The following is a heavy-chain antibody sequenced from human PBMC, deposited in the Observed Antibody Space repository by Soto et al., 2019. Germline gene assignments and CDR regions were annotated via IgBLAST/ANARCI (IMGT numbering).Heavy chain of an antibody. CDR1: GGSITSYY. J-gene: IGHJ4*02. CDR3: ARHIASQHCSGGSCYGPFDY. Sequence: PSETLSLTCTVSGGSITSYYWSWTRQPPRKGLEYIGYIYFSGSGNYNPSLKSRLTISLDTSKNQFSLKLSSVTAADTAVYYCARHIASQHCSGGSCYGPFDYWGQGTPVTVSS. CDR2: IYFSGSG. D-gene: IGHD2-15*01. V-gene: IGHV4-59*01.